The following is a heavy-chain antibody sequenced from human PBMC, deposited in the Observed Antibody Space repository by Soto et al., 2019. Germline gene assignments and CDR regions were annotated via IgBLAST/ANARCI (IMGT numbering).Heavy chain of an antibody. CDR1: GGLFSSFA. CDR2: IIPVFGTT. Sequence: SVKVSCKDSGGLFSSFAISWVRQAPGQGLEWMGGIIPVFGTTNYTQKFQGRVTITADESTNTAYMELSSLTSDDTAMYYCARGGGPYVWFNEFWGQGTQVTVSS. J-gene: IGHJ4*02. D-gene: IGHD3-16*01. CDR3: ARGGGPYVWFNEF. V-gene: IGHV1-69*13.